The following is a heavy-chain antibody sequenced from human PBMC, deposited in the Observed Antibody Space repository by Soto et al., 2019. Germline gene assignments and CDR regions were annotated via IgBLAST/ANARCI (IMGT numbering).Heavy chain of an antibody. J-gene: IGHJ6*02. Sequence: GASVKVSCKASGYTFTSYAISWVRQAPGQGLEWMGWISAYNGNTNYAQKLQGRVTMTTDTSTRTAYMDIRGLRSDDTAIYYCARGGYYDSSGARNYHYYGMDVWGQGTTVTVSS. CDR2: ISAYNGNT. CDR3: ARGGYYDSSGARNYHYYGMDV. V-gene: IGHV1-18*01. D-gene: IGHD3-22*01. CDR1: GYTFTSYA.